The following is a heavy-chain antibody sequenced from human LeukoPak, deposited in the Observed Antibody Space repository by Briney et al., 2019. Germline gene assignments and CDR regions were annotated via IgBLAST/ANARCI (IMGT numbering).Heavy chain of an antibody. CDR2: ISAYNGNT. D-gene: IGHD2-15*01. CDR1: GGTFTSYG. J-gene: IGHJ6*03. CDR3: ARDFGGRVVAATGYYYYYYMDV. Sequence: ASVKVSCKSSGGTFTSYGISWVRQAPGQGLEWMGWISAYNGNTNYAQKLQGRVTMTTDTSTSTAYMELRSLRSDDTAVYYCARDFGGRVVAATGYYYYYYMDVWGKGTTVTVSS. V-gene: IGHV1-18*01.